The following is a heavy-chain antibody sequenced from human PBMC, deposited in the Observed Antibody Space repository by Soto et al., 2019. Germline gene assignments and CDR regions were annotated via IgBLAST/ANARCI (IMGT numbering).Heavy chain of an antibody. V-gene: IGHV4-34*01. D-gene: IGHD3-9*01. J-gene: IGHJ6*02. CDR1: GGFVSGYY. CDR3: ARNVPHSDILNGDNHCYYYGMDV. Sequence: PXQTLWLAVAAYGGFVSGYYWSWIRQPPGKGLEWIWEINHSGSTNYNPSLKSRVTISVDTSKNQLSLKLSSVTAADTAVYYCARNVPHSDILNGDNHCYYYGMDVWGQGTTVTVSS. CDR2: INHSGST.